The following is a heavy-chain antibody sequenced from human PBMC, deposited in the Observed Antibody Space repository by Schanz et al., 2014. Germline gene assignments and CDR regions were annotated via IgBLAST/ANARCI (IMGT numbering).Heavy chain of an antibody. J-gene: IGHJ4*02. CDR3: ARDRGYCSGGSCLTFDY. V-gene: IGHV3-23*04. Sequence: EQLVESGGGLVQPGGSLRLSCAASGFTFSTYAMSWVRQAPGKGLEWVSAISGSGGSTYYADSVKGRFTISRDNSKNTLYLQMNTLRAEDTAVYYCARDRGYCSGGSCLTFDYWGQGTLVTVSS. CDR2: ISGSGGST. D-gene: IGHD2-15*01. CDR1: GFTFSTYA.